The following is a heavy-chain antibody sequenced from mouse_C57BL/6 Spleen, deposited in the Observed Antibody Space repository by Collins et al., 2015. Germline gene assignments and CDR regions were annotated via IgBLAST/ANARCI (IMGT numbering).Heavy chain of an antibody. CDR3: ARRGYSDYDGGAWFTY. Sequence: ASGYTFIDYYMNWVKQSHGKSLEWIGDINPNNGDTSYNQKFKGKATLTVDKSSITAYMELRSLTSEDSAVYYCARRGYSDYDGGAWFTYWGQGTLVTVSA. CDR2: INPNNGDT. D-gene: IGHD2-4*01. J-gene: IGHJ3*01. V-gene: IGHV1-26*01. CDR1: GYTFIDYY.